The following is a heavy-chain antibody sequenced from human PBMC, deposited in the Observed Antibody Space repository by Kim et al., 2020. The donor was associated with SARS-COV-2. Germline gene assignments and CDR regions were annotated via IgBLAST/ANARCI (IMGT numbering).Heavy chain of an antibody. J-gene: IGHJ4*02. CDR3: SKFQDGYGPADY. D-gene: IGHD5-18*01. Sequence: YYAGSVKGRFTISRDNSKNMLYLQMNSLRAEDTAVYYCSKFQDGYGPADYWGQGSLVTVSS. V-gene: IGHV3-23*01.